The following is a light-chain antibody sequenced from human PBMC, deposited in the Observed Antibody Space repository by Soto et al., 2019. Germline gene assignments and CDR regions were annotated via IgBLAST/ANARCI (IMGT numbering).Light chain of an antibody. CDR3: KQYNSYSIP. J-gene: IGKJ5*01. CDR1: QSISSW. CDR2: KAS. V-gene: IGKV1-5*03. Sequence: DIQMTQSPSTLSASVGDRVTITCRASQSISSWLAWYQQKPGKAPKLLIYKASSLESGVPSRFSGGDSGQEFILTTSSLQPNDFETYYCKQYNSYSIPFGQGNRLEI.